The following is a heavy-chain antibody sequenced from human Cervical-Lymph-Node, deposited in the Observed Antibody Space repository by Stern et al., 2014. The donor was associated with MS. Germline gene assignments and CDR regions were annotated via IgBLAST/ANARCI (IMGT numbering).Heavy chain of an antibody. D-gene: IGHD3-22*01. CDR1: GFTFTSSA. CDR2: IVPGRGYT. CDR3: AAEPMYYSDSVGAFDI. J-gene: IGHJ3*02. V-gene: IGHV1-58*01. Sequence: QMQLVQSGPEVKKPGTSVKVSCKASGFTFTSSAVQWVRQARGQRLEWIGWIVPGRGYTNYAQKFQERVTIARDMSTSTAYMELSSLRSEDTAVYYCAAEPMYYSDSVGAFDIWGQGTMVTVSS.